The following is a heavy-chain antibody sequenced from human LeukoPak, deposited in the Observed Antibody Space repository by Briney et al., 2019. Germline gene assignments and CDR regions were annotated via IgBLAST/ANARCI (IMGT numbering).Heavy chain of an antibody. CDR3: ARSPTREYSYALPAFDY. CDR1: GGTFSSYA. V-gene: IGHV1-69*13. Sequence: PVASVKVSCKASGGTFSSYAISWVRQAPGQGLEWMGGIILIFGTANYAQKFQGRVTITADESTSTAYMELSSLRSEDTAVYYCARSPTREYSYALPAFDYWGQGTLVTVSS. D-gene: IGHD5-18*01. CDR2: IILIFGTA. J-gene: IGHJ4*02.